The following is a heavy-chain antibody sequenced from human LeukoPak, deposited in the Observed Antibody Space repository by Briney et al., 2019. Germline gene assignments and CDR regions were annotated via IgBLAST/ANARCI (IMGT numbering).Heavy chain of an antibody. J-gene: IGHJ5*02. CDR3: ERLVVRGVRNWFDP. CDR2: IYTSGST. CDR1: GGSISSYY. D-gene: IGHD3-10*01. V-gene: IGHV4-4*07. Sequence: SETLSLTCTVSGGSISSYYWSWIRQPAGKGLEWIGRIYTSGSTNYNPSLKSRVTMSVDTSKNQFSLKLSSVTAADTAVYYCERLVVRGVRNWFDPWGQGTLVTVSS.